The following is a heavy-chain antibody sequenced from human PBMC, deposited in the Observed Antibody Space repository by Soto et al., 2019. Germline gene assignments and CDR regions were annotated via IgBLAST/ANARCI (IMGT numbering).Heavy chain of an antibody. V-gene: IGHV5-51*01. CDR3: ARAGGSYDFDH. J-gene: IGHJ4*02. D-gene: IGHD1-26*01. Sequence: GESLKISCQGSGYSFTTYWIGWVRQMPGKGLEWMGIIYPADSDIKYSPSFQGQVTISADKSISTAYLQWSSLKASDTAMYFCARAGGSYDFDHWGRGTLVTVSS. CDR2: IYPADSDI. CDR1: GYSFTTYW.